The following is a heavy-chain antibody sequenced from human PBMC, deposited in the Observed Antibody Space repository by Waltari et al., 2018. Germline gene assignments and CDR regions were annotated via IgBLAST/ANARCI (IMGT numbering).Heavy chain of an antibody. CDR1: GFPFFTYG. Sequence: QVQLVESGGGVVQAGGSLRLSCAASGFPFFTYGMHWVRQAPGKGLEWLTFIRYNGAQYYTDSVKGRFTISRDNSKNTVYLQMNSLRAEDTAVYYCAKDQGSGTWGFDIWGKGTMVIVSS. CDR3: AKDQGSGTWGFDI. CDR2: IRYNGAQ. J-gene: IGHJ3*02. D-gene: IGHD1-26*01. V-gene: IGHV3-30*02.